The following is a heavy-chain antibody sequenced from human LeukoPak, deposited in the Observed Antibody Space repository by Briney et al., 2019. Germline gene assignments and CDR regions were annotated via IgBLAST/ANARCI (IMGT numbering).Heavy chain of an antibody. CDR1: GFTFSDHS. D-gene: IGHD2-21*02. V-gene: IGHV3-11*01. CDR3: ARDSVGCGGDCYTFDY. Sequence: GGSLRLSCEASGFTFSDHSKTWIRQAPGQGLEFISYISAGGSLKYSADSVRGRFTISRDNADNSLYLQMNTVRAEDTGVYYCARDSVGCGGDCYTFDYWGQGILVTVSS. CDR2: ISAGGSLK. J-gene: IGHJ4*02.